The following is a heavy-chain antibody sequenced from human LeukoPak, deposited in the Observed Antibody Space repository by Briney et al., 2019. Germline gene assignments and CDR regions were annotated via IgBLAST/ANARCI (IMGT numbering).Heavy chain of an antibody. D-gene: IGHD2-15*01. V-gene: IGHV4-34*01. Sequence: SETLSLTCAVYGGSFSGYYWSWIRQPPGKGLEWIGEVNHSGSTNYNPSLKSRVTISVDTSKNQFSLKLSSVTAADTAVYYCARGFNVGVVAARFTYYYGMDVRGQGTTVTVSS. CDR3: ARGFNVGVVAARFTYYYGMDV. CDR2: VNHSGST. CDR1: GGSFSGYY. J-gene: IGHJ6*02.